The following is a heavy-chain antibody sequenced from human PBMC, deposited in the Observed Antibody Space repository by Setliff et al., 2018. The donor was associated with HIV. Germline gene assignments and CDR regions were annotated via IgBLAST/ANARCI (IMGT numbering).Heavy chain of an antibody. D-gene: IGHD3-22*01. Sequence: SETLSLTCTVSGGSMSTYYWSWIRQPPGKGLEWIGYIYTSGSTNYNPSLRSRVTISVDTSKNHFSLRLSSVTAADTAVYYCARGPGHDSSGYYYDYYYMDVWGKGTTVTVSS. CDR1: GGSMSTYY. J-gene: IGHJ6*03. V-gene: IGHV4-4*08. CDR2: IYTSGST. CDR3: ARGPGHDSSGYYYDYYYMDV.